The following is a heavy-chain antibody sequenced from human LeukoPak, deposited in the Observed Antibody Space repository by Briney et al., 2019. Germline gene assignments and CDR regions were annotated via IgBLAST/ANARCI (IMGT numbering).Heavy chain of an antibody. V-gene: IGHV1-2*02. Sequence: ASVKVSRKASGYTFTGYYMHWVRQAPGQGLEWMGWINPNSGGTNYAQKFQGRVTMTRDTSISTAYMELSRLRSDDTAVYYCARVGSSPPHYYYYMDVWGKGTTVTVSS. CDR2: INPNSGGT. D-gene: IGHD6-6*01. CDR3: ARVGSSPPHYYYYMDV. CDR1: GYTFTGYY. J-gene: IGHJ6*03.